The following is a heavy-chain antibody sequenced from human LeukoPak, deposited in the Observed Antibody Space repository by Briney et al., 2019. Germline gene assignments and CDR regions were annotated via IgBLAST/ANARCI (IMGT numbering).Heavy chain of an antibody. J-gene: IGHJ3*01. CDR1: GFTFNNYA. CDR3: ARDPNGDYIGAFDF. D-gene: IGHD4-17*01. CDR2: ITGGGRT. V-gene: IGHV3-23*01. Sequence: PGGSLRPSCAASGFTFNNYAMMWVRQAQGQGLEWVSAITGGGRTYYADSVKGRFTISRDNSKNTLYLQMNSLRAEDTALHFCARDPNGDYIGAFDFLGQGTVVTVSS.